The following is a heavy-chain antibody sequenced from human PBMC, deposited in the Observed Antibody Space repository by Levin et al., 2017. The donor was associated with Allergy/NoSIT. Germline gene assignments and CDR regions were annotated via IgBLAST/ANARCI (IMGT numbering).Heavy chain of an antibody. CDR2: IYPGDSDT. CDR3: ATKANIPGADSYYGLEV. V-gene: IGHV5-51*01. D-gene: IGHD2-2*01. Sequence: KAGESLKISCKGSGYSFTTYWIGWVRQMPGRGLEWMGIIYPGDSDTRYSPSFRGQVTISADKSISTAYLQWSSLKASDTAMYYCATKANIPGADSYYGLEVWGQGTTVTVSS. CDR1: GYSFTTYW. J-gene: IGHJ6*02.